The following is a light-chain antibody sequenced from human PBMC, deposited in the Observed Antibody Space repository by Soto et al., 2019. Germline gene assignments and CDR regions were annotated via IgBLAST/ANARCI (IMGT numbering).Light chain of an antibody. CDR1: HVVSNY. CDR2: AAS. J-gene: IGKJ2*01. V-gene: IGKV1-8*01. CDR3: QHYYSYPYT. Sequence: AIRMTQSPSSLSASIGDRVTITCRASHVVSNYLAWYQQKPGKAPKALIYAASFLQSGVPPRFSGSGSGTDFSLTISFLQSEDFATYYCQHYYSYPYTFGQGTTLQMK.